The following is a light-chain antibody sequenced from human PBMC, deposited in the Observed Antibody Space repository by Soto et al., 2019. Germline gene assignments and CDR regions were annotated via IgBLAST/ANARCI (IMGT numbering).Light chain of an antibody. CDR3: QHYGGMWT. Sequence: DIQMTQSPSSLSASVGDRVTITCRASHSISTYLNWYQHRPGMAPNLLIFAASSLHSGVPSRFSGSGSGTEFILTISSLQPDDFATYWCQHYGGMWTFGQGTKVDIK. V-gene: IGKV1-39*01. CDR2: AAS. CDR1: HSISTY. J-gene: IGKJ1*01.